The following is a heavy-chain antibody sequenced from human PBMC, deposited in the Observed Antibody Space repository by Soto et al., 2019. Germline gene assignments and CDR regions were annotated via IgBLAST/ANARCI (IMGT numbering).Heavy chain of an antibody. CDR1: GFTFSTYW. CDR2: IKSDGSTT. CDR3: ASSSAGGADDAFDI. D-gene: IGHD3-10*01. V-gene: IGHV3-74*01. Sequence: GGSLRLSCAASGFTFSTYWMHWVRQAPGKGLVWVSRIKSDGSTTNYADSVKGRFTISRDNSKNTLYLQMNSLRAEDTAVYYCASSSAGGADDAFDIWGQGTMVTVSS. J-gene: IGHJ3*02.